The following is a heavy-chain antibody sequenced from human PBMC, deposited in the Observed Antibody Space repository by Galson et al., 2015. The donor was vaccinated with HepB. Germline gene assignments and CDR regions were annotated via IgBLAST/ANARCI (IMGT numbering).Heavy chain of an antibody. CDR2: VYYSGST. J-gene: IGHJ4*02. D-gene: IGHD5-12*01. CDR3: ARQGYSGYGSSDY. Sequence: ETLSLTCSVSGGSIRSYYWSWIRQPPGKGLEWIGYVYYSGSTNYNPSLKSRVTISVDTSKNQFSLTLSSVTAADTAVYYCARQGYSGYGSSDYWGPGTLVTVSP. V-gene: IGHV4-59*08. CDR1: GGSIRSYY.